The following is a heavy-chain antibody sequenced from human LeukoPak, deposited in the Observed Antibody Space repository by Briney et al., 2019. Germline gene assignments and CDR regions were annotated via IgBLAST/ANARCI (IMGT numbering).Heavy chain of an antibody. V-gene: IGHV3-30*18. CDR3: AKDLGGSYPIFDY. Sequence: GGSLRLSCAASGFTFSSYGMHWVSQARGKGLEWVAVISYDGSNKYYADSVKVRFTISRDNSKNTLYLQMNSLRAEDTAVYYCAKDLGGSYPIFDYWGQGTLVTVSS. D-gene: IGHD1-26*01. J-gene: IGHJ4*02. CDR2: ISYDGSNK. CDR1: GFTFSSYG.